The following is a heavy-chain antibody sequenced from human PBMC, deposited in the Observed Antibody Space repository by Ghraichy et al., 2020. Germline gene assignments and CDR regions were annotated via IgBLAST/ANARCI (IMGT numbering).Heavy chain of an antibody. V-gene: IGHV1-2*06. CDR1: GYTFTGYY. J-gene: IGHJ3*02. D-gene: IGHD6-13*01. Sequence: ASVKVSCKASGYTFTGYYMHWVRQAPGQGLEWMGRINPNSGGTNYAQKFQGRVTMTRDTSISTAYMELSRLRSDDTAVYYCASDSSAAAQTRRAFDIWGQGTMVTVSS. CDR2: INPNSGGT. CDR3: ASDSSAAAQTRRAFDI.